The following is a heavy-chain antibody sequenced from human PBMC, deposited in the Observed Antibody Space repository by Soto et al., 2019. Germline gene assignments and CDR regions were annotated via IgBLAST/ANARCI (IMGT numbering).Heavy chain of an antibody. J-gene: IGHJ4*02. CDR1: GFTFSSYS. CDR2: ISSSSSYI. V-gene: IGHV3-21*01. CDR3: ARGASFDWLFDY. D-gene: IGHD3-9*01. Sequence: LRLSCAASGFTFSSYSMNWVRQAPGKGLEWVSSISSSSSYIYYADSVKGRFTISRDNAKNSLYLQMNSLRAEDTAVYYCARGASFDWLFDYWGQGTLVTVSS.